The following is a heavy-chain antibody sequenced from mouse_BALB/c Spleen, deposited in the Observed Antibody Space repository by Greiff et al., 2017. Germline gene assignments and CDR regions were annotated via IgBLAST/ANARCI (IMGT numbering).Heavy chain of an antibody. CDR1: GFTFSDYY. CDR3: ARVPTATSYYFDY. J-gene: IGHJ2*01. D-gene: IGHD1-2*01. V-gene: IGHV5-4*02. CDR2: ISDGGSYT. Sequence: EVQRVESGGGLVKPGGSLKLSCAASGFTFSDYYMYWVRQTPEKRLEWVATISDGGSYTYYPDSVKGRFTISRDNAKNNLYLQMSSLKSEDTAMYYCARVPTATSYYFDYWGQGTTLTVSS.